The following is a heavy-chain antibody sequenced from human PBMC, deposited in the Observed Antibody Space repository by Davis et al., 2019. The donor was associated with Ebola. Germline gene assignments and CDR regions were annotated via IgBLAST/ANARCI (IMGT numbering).Heavy chain of an antibody. CDR1: GGSISSYY. V-gene: IGHV4-59*01. CDR2: IYYSGST. D-gene: IGHD3-3*01. Sequence: SETLSLTCAVSGGSISSYYWSWIRQPPGKGLEWIGYIYYSGSTNYNPSLKSRVTISVDTSKNQFSLKLSSVTAADTAVYYCARGSVGVVISYYYYYGMDVWGQGTTVTVSS. CDR3: ARGSVGVVISYYYYYGMDV. J-gene: IGHJ6*02.